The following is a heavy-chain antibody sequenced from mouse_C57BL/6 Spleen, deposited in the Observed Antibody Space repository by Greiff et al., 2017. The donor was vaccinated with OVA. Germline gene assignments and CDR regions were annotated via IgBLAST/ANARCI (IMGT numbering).Heavy chain of an antibody. CDR2: IDPSDSYT. D-gene: IGHD1-1*01. J-gene: IGHJ3*01. Sequence: QVQLQQPGAELVKPGASVKLSCKASGYTFTSYWMQWVKQRPGQGLEWIGEIDPSDSYTNYNQKFKGKATLTVDTSSSTAYMQLSSLTSEDSAVYYCARNYGSSAAWCAYWGEGALGTVSA. CDR1: GYTFTSYW. CDR3: ARNYGSSAAWCAY. V-gene: IGHV1-50*01.